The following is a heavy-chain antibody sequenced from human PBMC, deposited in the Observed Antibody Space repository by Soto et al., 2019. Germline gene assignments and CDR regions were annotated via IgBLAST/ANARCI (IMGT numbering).Heavy chain of an antibody. CDR1: GGSITGTTNY. Sequence: SETLSLTCTVSGGSITGTTNYWGWIRQPPGKGLEWIGTVDYTGSTKYNPSLESRVTISVDTSKNQFSLKLSSVTAADTAVYYCARRRSSSSPSWFDPWGQGTLVTVSS. V-gene: IGHV4-39*01. CDR3: ARRRSSSSPSWFDP. J-gene: IGHJ5*02. D-gene: IGHD6-6*01. CDR2: VDYTGST.